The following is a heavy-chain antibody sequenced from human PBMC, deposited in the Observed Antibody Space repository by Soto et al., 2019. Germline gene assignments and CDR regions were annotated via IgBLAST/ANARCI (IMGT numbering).Heavy chain of an antibody. CDR3: ARDLGESYYETWFDP. D-gene: IGHD1-26*01. CDR2: IYPGDSDT. Sequence: ESLKISCKGSGYSFTSYWIGWVRQMPGKGLEWMGIIYPGDSDTRYSPSFQGQVTISADKSISTAYLQWSSLKASDTAMYYCARDLGESYYETWFDPWGQGTLVTVSS. V-gene: IGHV5-51*01. J-gene: IGHJ5*02. CDR1: GYSFTSYW.